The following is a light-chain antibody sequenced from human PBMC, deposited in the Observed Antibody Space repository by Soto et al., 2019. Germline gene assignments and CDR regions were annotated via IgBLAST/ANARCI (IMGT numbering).Light chain of an antibody. CDR2: GNN. CDR1: SSNIGPGYD. CDR3: QSYDSSLSAVV. Sequence: QSVLTQPPSVSGAPGQRVTISCTGSSSNIGPGYDVHWYQHLPGSAPKVLIYGNNNRPSGVPDRFSGSKSGTSASLAITGLQAEVEGDYYCQSYDSSLSAVVFGGGTKLTVL. J-gene: IGLJ2*01. V-gene: IGLV1-40*01.